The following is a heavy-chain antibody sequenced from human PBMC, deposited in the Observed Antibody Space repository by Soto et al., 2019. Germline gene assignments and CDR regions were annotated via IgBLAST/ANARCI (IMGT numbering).Heavy chain of an antibody. CDR1: GFTFSSYA. CDR3: AKYSTSWRGGQFDY. J-gene: IGHJ4*02. CDR2: VSSSGGST. V-gene: IGHV3-23*01. Sequence: EVQLLESGGGLVQPGGSLRLSCAASGFTFSSYAMSWVRQAPGKGLEWVLAVSSSGGSTYYADSVKGRFTISRDNSKNTLYLRMNSLRAEDTDVYYCAKYSTSWRGGQFDYWGQGTLVTVSS. D-gene: IGHD6-13*01.